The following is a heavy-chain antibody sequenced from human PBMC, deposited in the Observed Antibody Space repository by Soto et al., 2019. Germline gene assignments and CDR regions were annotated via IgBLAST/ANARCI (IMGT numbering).Heavy chain of an antibody. V-gene: IGHV3-33*01. D-gene: IGHD2-15*01. CDR2: IWYDGSNK. CDR3: ARAGYCSGGSCYPDY. Sequence: PGGSLILSCDASGCTFSSYGMHWVRPAPGKGLEWVAVIWYDGSNKYYADSVKGRFTISRDNSKNTLYLQMNSLRAEDTAVYYCARAGYCSGGSCYPDYWGQGTLVTVSS. CDR1: GCTFSSYG. J-gene: IGHJ4*02.